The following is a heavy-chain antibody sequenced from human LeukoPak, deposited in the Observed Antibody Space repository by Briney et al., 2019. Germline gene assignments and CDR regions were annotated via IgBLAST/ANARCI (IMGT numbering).Heavy chain of an antibody. J-gene: IGHJ4*02. D-gene: IGHD3-10*01. CDR1: GGTFSSYA. V-gene: IGHV1-69*04. Sequence: ASVKVSCKASGGTFSSYAISWVRQAPGQGLEWMGRIIPILGIANYAQKFQGRVTITADKSTSTAYMELSSLRSEDTAVYYCASGLNAMVRGGVYDYWGQGTLVTVSS. CDR3: ASGLNAMVRGGVYDY. CDR2: IIPILGIA.